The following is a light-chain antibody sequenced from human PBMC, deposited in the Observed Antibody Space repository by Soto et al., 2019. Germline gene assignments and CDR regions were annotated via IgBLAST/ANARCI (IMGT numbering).Light chain of an antibody. CDR2: GTS. CDR1: QSVSSSY. J-gene: IGKJ1*01. V-gene: IGKV3-20*01. Sequence: EIVLTQSPGTLSLSPGERATLSCRASQSVSSSYLAWYQQKPGQAPRLLIYGTSSRATAIPDRFSGSGSGTDFTLTISSLEPEDFAVYYCQQHGTSSWTFGQGTKVEIK. CDR3: QQHGTSSWT.